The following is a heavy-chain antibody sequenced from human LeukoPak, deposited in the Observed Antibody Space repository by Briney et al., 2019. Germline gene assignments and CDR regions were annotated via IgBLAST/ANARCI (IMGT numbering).Heavy chain of an antibody. CDR2: IYSGGST. Sequence: PGGSLRLSCAASGFTFRSYAMSWVRQAPGKGLEWVSVIYSGGSTYYADSVKGRFTISRDTSKNTLYLQMNSLRADDTAVYYCARDLCSGVSCYRPYGLDVWGQGTTVTVSS. V-gene: IGHV3-53*01. D-gene: IGHD2-15*01. CDR3: ARDLCSGVSCYRPYGLDV. CDR1: GFTFRSYA. J-gene: IGHJ6*02.